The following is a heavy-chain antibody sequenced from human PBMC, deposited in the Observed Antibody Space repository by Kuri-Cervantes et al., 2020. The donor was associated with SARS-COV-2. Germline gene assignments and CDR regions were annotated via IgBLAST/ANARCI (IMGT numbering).Heavy chain of an antibody. CDR2: INPNSGGT. D-gene: IGHD3-10*01. CDR3: ARSSVGDLGWFDP. CDR1: GYTFTGYY. J-gene: IGHJ5*02. V-gene: IGHV1-2*02. Sequence: ASVKVSCKASGYTFTGYYMHWVRQAPGQGLEWMGWINPNSGGTNYAQKFQGRVTMTRDTSISTAYMELSRLRSDDTAVYYCARSSVGDLGWFDPWGPGTLVTVSS.